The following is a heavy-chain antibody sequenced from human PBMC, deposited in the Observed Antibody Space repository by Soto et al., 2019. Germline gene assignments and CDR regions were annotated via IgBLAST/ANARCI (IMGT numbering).Heavy chain of an antibody. CDR3: ARIANFDY. J-gene: IGHJ4*02. CDR2: IYYSGST. Sequence: TSETLSLTCTVSGGSISSSSYYWGWIRQPPGKGLKWIGSIYYSGSTYYNPSLKSRVTMSVDTSKNQFSLKLSSVTAADTAVYYCARIANFDYWGQGTLVTVSS. V-gene: IGHV4-39*01. CDR1: GGSISSSSYY.